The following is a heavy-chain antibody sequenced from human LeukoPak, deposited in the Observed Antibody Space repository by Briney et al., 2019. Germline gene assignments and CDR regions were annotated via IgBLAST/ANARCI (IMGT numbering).Heavy chain of an antibody. Sequence: PSETLSLTCTVSGGSISSGGYYWSWIRQLPGKGLEWIGYIYNTGSTYYNPSLQSRVTVSVDTSKNQFSLKLSSVTAADTAVYYCARKGSGIYYFDYWDQGTLVTVSS. CDR2: IYNTGST. CDR3: ARKGSGIYYFDY. V-gene: IGHV4-31*03. J-gene: IGHJ4*02. CDR1: GGSISSGGYY. D-gene: IGHD2/OR15-2a*01.